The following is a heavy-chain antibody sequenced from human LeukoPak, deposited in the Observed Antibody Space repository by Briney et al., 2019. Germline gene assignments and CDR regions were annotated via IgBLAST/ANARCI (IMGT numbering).Heavy chain of an antibody. V-gene: IGHV4-61*02. Sequence: SETLSLTCTVSGGSISSGSYYWSWIRQPAGKGLEWIGRIYTSGRTNYNPSLKSRVTISVDTSKNQFSLKLSSVTAADTAVYYCARDGYCTNGVCYRNWFDPWGQGTLVTVSS. CDR1: GGSISSGSYY. CDR2: IYTSGRT. D-gene: IGHD2-8*01. J-gene: IGHJ5*02. CDR3: ARDGYCTNGVCYRNWFDP.